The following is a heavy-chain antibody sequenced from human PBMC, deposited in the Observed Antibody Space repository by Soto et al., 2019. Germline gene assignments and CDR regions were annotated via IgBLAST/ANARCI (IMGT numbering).Heavy chain of an antibody. J-gene: IGHJ4*02. CDR2: IYYSGAT. Sequence: SETLSLTCTVSGDSINSGDYFWTWIRQNPGKGLEWIGYIYYSGATYYNPSLRSRVAISLDKSKNEFSLKLRSVTAADTAVYYCATASGAYSYDRAYWGQGTLVTVSS. D-gene: IGHD3-22*01. CDR3: ATASGAYSYDRAY. V-gene: IGHV4-31*03. CDR1: GDSINSGDYF.